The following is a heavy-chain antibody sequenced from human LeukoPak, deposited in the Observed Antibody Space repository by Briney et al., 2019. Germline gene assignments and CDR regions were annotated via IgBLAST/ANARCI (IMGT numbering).Heavy chain of an antibody. CDR2: INPNSGGT. V-gene: IGHV1-2*02. J-gene: IGHJ3*02. CDR3: ARDLISSTIAAAPDAFDI. CDR1: GYTFTGYY. Sequence: ASVKVSCKASGYTFTGYYMHWVRQAPGQGLEWMGWINPNSGGTNYAQKFQGRVTMTRDTSISTAYMELSRLRSDDTAVYYCARDLISSTIAAAPDAFDIWGQGTMVTVSS. D-gene: IGHD6-13*01.